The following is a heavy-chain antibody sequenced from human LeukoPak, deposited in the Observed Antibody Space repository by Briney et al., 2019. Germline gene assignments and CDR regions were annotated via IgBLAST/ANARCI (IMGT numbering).Heavy chain of an antibody. CDR1: GGSISSSNW. J-gene: IGHJ3*02. Sequence: SETLSLTCAVSGGSISSSNWWSWVRQPPGKGLEWIGEIYHSGSTNYNPSLKSRVTISVDKSKNQFSLKLSSVTAADTAVYYCARALSTRIVVGAFDIWGQGTMVTVSS. D-gene: IGHD3-22*01. CDR3: ARALSTRIVVGAFDI. V-gene: IGHV4-4*02. CDR2: IYHSGST.